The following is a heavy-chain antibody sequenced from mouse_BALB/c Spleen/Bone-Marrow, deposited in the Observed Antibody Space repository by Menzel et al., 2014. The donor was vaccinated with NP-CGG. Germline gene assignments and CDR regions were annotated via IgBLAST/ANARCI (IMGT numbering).Heavy chain of an antibody. CDR1: GFSLTSYG. CDR3: ARDPVYDNYDAMDY. D-gene: IGHD2-3*01. CDR2: IWAGGST. J-gene: IGHJ4*01. Sequence: VMLVESGPGLVAPSQSLSITCTVSGFSLTSYGVHWVRQPPGKGLEWLGVIWAGGSTNYNSAHMSRLSISKDNSKSQVFLKMNSLQTEETAMYYCARDPVYDNYDAMDYWGQGTSVTVSS. V-gene: IGHV2-9*02.